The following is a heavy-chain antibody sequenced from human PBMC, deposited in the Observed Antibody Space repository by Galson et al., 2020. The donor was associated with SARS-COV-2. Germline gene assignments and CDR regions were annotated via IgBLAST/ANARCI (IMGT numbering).Heavy chain of an antibody. D-gene: IGHD1-26*01. CDR1: GFTLSDYY. CDR2: IKPKNGDT. V-gene: IGHV1-2*02. J-gene: IGHJ5*02. Sequence: ASVKVSCKASGFTLSDYYIQWVRQAPGQGPEWMGWIKPKNGDTTFEQKFQGRVSMSRDTSINTAYMELSRLTSDDTAVYYCARYPSVGGSDWFDPWGQGTLVTVSS. CDR3: ARYPSVGGSDWFDP.